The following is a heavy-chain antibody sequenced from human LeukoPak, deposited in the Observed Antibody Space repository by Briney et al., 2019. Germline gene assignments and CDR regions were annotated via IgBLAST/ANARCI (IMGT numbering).Heavy chain of an antibody. CDR3: AKDMVVVYGGNFDY. Sequence: GRSLRLSCAASGFIFDDYAMHWVRQAPGKGLEGVSGISWNSGSIGYADSVKGRFTISRDNAKNSLYLQMDSLRAEDTALYYCAKDMVVVYGGNFDYWGQGTLVTVSS. D-gene: IGHD4-23*01. CDR1: GFIFDDYA. J-gene: IGHJ4*02. V-gene: IGHV3-9*01. CDR2: ISWNSGSI.